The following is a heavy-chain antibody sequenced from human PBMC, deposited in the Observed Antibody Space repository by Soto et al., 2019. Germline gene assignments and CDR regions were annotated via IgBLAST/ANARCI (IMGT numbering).Heavy chain of an antibody. CDR3: ARDLGTVTRHAFDI. CDR2: ISAYNGNT. D-gene: IGHD4-17*01. Sequence: ASVKVSCKASGYTFTSYGISWVRQAPGQGLEWMGWISAYNGNTNYAQKLQGRVTMTTDTSTSTAYMELRSLRSDDTAVYYCARDLGTVTRHAFDIWGQGTMVTVSS. J-gene: IGHJ3*02. V-gene: IGHV1-18*01. CDR1: GYTFTSYG.